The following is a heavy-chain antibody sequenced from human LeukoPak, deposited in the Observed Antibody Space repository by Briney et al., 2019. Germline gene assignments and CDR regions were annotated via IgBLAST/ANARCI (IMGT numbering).Heavy chain of an antibody. J-gene: IGHJ4*02. V-gene: IGHV4-61*02. CDR3: ARDELGATPD. Sequence: SQTLSLTCTVSGGSISSGSYYWSWIRQPAGKGLEWIGRIYTSGSTYYNPSLKSRVTISVDRSKNQFSLKLSSVTAADTAVYYCARDELGATPDWGQGTLVTVSS. CDR2: IYTSGST. CDR1: GGSISSGSYY. D-gene: IGHD1-26*01.